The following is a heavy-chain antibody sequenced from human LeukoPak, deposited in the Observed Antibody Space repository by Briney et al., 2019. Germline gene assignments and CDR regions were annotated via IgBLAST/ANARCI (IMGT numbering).Heavy chain of an antibody. V-gene: IGHV4-59*08. CDR3: ARHTYINFVLDY. J-gene: IGHJ4*02. CDR2: IHYSGST. Sequence: PSETLSLTCTVSVGSIRTYYWSWIRQPPGKGLEWDGYIHYSGSTKYNPSIKSRVTISVDTSKNQFSLKLSSVTAAETAVYYCARHTYINFVLDYWGQGTLVTVSS. CDR1: VGSIRTYY. D-gene: IGHD4-11*01.